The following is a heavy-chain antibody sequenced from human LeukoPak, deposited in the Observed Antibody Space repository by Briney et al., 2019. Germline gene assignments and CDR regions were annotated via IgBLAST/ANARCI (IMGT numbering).Heavy chain of an antibody. D-gene: IGHD3-3*01. CDR3: ARRGVAIDY. V-gene: IGHV4-39*01. Sequence: TSETLSLTCTVSGGSISSSSYYWGWIRQSPGQGLEWIGSIYSSGSTYYNPSLKSRVTISVDTSKNQFSLKLSSVTAADTAVYYCARRGVAIDYWGQGTLVTVSS. J-gene: IGHJ4*02. CDR2: IYSSGST. CDR1: GGSISSSSYY.